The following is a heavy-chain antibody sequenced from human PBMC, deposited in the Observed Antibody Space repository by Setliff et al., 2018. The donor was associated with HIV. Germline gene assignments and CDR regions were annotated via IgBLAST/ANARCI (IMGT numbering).Heavy chain of an antibody. CDR1: NFSVSDSY. Sequence: LRLSCVDSNFSVSDSYMGWVRQAPGKGLEWVSFVHNTDTYYANSVKGRFTISRDNSKTMVFLRMNSLRPEDSAMYYCVRGETYAHWPKGDYWGQGTLVTVSS. CDR2: VHNTDT. V-gene: IGHV3-53*01. D-gene: IGHD3-16*01. CDR3: VRGETYAHWPKGDY. J-gene: IGHJ4*02.